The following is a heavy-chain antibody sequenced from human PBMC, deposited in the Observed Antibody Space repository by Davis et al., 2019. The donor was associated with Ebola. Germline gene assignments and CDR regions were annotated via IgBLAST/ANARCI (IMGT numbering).Heavy chain of an antibody. CDR3: ARQESLYGHLDY. Sequence: GRFAISRDNAKNSLYLQMNSLRAEDTAVYYYARQESLYGHLDYWGQGTLVTVSS. V-gene: IGHV3-11*03. D-gene: IGHD3-10*01. J-gene: IGHJ4*01.